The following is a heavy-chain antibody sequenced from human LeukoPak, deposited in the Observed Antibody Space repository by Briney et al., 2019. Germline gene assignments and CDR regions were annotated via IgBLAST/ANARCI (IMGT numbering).Heavy chain of an antibody. V-gene: IGHV4-61*02. J-gene: IGHJ4*02. Sequence: PSQTLSLTCTVSGGSISSGSYYWSWIRQPAGKGLEWIGRIYTSGSTNYNPSLKSRVTISVDTSKNQFSLKLSSVTAADAAVYYCARGTIFGVVTGLYYFDYWGQGTLVTVS. D-gene: IGHD3-3*01. CDR2: IYTSGST. CDR3: ARGTIFGVVTGLYYFDY. CDR1: GGSISSGSYY.